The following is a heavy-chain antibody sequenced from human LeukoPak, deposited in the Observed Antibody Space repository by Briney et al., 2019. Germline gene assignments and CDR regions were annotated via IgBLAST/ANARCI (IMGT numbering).Heavy chain of an antibody. CDR2: ISSSSSYI. V-gene: IGHV3-21*01. J-gene: IGHJ5*02. CDR1: GFTFSSYS. Sequence: GGSLRLSCAASGFTFSSYSMNWVRQAPGKGLEWVSSISSSSSYIYYADSVKGRFTISRDNAKNSLYLQMNSLRAEDTAVYYCARGGSGSYLRWFDPWGQGTLVTVSS. D-gene: IGHD3-10*01. CDR3: ARGGSGSYLRWFDP.